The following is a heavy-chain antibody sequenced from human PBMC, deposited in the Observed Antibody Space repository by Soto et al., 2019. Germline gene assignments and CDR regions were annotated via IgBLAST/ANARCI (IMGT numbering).Heavy chain of an antibody. CDR3: ARQYIAARPLLAWFDP. D-gene: IGHD6-6*01. J-gene: IGHJ5*02. CDR1: GYSFTSYW. Sequence: PGESLKISCKGSGYSFTSYWIGWVRQMPGKGLEWMGIIYPGDSDTRYSPSFQGQVTISADKSISTAYLQWSSLKASDTAMYYCARQYIAARPLLAWFDPWGQGTLVTVSS. V-gene: IGHV5-51*01. CDR2: IYPGDSDT.